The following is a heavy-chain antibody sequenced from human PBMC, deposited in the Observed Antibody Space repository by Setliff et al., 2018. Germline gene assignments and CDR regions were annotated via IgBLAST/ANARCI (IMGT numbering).Heavy chain of an antibody. D-gene: IGHD3-10*01. CDR2: INPHGSEK. J-gene: IGHJ4*02. V-gene: IGHV3-7*01. CDR3: FGAGTCSY. CDR1: GFVVSNNE. Sequence: GGSLRLSCAASGFVVSNNEMSWVRQAPGKGLEWLASINPHGSEKYYADSVKGRFTISRDNAKNSLSLQMNNLRTEDTAVYYCFGAGTCSYWGQGTLVTVSS.